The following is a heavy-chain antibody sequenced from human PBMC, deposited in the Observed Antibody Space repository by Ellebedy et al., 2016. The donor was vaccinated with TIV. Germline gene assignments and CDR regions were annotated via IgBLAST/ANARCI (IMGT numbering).Heavy chain of an antibody. CDR2: IKQDGSEK. CDR3: AGGYGMDV. J-gene: IGHJ6*02. CDR1: GFYFSNYW. V-gene: IGHV3-7*03. D-gene: IGHD6-13*01. Sequence: GESLKISCAASGFYFSNYWMNWVRQAPGKGLEWVANIKQDGSEKYYVDSVKGRFTISTDNAKNSLYLQMNSLRAEDTALYYCAGGYGMDVWGQGTTVTVSS.